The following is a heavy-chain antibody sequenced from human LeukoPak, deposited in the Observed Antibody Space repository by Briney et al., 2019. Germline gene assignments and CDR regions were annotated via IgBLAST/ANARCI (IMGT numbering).Heavy chain of an antibody. V-gene: IGHV4-34*01. J-gene: IGHJ4*02. CDR3: ARGRYLTTGGGAAAGFLDY. CDR1: GGSFSGYY. CDR2: INHSGST. Sequence: PSETLSLTCGVSGGSFSGYYWNWIRQPPGKGLEWIGEINHSGSTNYNPSLKSRVTISVDTSQKQFSLRLSTVTAADTAVYYCARGRYLTTGGGAAAGFLDYWGQGTLVTVSS. D-gene: IGHD6-13*01.